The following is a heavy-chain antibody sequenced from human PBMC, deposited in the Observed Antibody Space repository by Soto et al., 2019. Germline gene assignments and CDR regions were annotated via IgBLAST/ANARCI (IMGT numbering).Heavy chain of an antibody. CDR2: IIPILGIA. CDR3: ARGGEIVVLGYYGMDV. D-gene: IGHD2-15*01. Sequence: QVQLVQSGAEVKKPGSSVKVSCKASGGTFSSYTISWVRQAPGQGLEWMGRIIPILGIANYAQKFQGRVTITADKSTSTAYMEMSSLRSEDTAVYYCARGGEIVVLGYYGMDVWGQGTTVTVSS. CDR1: GGTFSSYT. J-gene: IGHJ6*02. V-gene: IGHV1-69*02.